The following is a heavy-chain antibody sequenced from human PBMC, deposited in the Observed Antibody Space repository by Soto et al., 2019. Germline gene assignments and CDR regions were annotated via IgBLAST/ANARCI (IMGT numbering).Heavy chain of an antibody. D-gene: IGHD3-10*01. Sequence: GGSLRLSCTAYGLGVRNNYMSWVRQAPGMGLEWVAVIYNDGTTHYADSVKGRFTLSRDTSKNTLSLQMDSLRAEDTAVYYCVRPLPSGRNYGMDVWGQGTMVTVTS. CDR1: GLGVRNNY. CDR2: IYNDGTT. J-gene: IGHJ6*02. V-gene: IGHV3-53*01. CDR3: VRPLPSGRNYGMDV.